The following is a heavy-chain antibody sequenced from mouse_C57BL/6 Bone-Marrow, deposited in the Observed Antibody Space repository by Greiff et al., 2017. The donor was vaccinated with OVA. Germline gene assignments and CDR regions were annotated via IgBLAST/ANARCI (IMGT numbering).Heavy chain of an antibody. CDR1: GFTFSDYG. CDR2: ISNLAYSI. CDR3: ARLGPYYDHFAY. D-gene: IGHD2-4*01. V-gene: IGHV5-15*01. Sequence: EVKLMESGGGLVQPGGSLKLSCAASGFTFSDYGMAWVRQAPRKGPEWVAFISNLAYSIYYADTVTGRFTISRENAKNTLYLEMSSLGSEDTAMYYCARLGPYYDHFAYWGQGTTLTVSS. J-gene: IGHJ2*01.